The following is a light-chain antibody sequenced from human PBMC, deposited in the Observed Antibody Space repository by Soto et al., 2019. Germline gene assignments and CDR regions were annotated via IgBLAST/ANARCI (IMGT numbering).Light chain of an antibody. Sequence: EIVLSQSPGTPSLSRGERATLSCGASQSVSSSLAWYQQQPGQAPRLLIYDASNRATGIPDRFSGSGSGTDFTLTISRLEPEDFAVYYCQQYGSSGTFGQGTKVDI. CDR1: QSVSSS. CDR3: QQYGSSGT. V-gene: IGKV3-20*01. J-gene: IGKJ1*01. CDR2: DAS.